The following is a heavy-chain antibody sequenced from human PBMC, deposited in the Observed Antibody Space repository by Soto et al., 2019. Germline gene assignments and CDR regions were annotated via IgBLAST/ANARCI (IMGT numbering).Heavy chain of an antibody. CDR2: ISSSSSTI. V-gene: IGHV3-48*01. Sequence: GGSLRLSCAASGFTFSSYSMNWVRQAPGKGLEWVSYISSSSSTIYYADSVKGRFTISRDNAKNSLYLQMNSLRAEDTAVYYCARAPGSYCSGGSCPLYFDYWGQGTLVTVSS. CDR3: ARAPGSYCSGGSCPLYFDY. J-gene: IGHJ4*02. D-gene: IGHD2-15*01. CDR1: GFTFSSYS.